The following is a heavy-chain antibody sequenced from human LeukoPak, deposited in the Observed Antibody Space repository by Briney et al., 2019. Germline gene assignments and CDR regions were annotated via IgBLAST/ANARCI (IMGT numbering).Heavy chain of an antibody. CDR3: ARSTGRGTSGRYYWYFDL. Sequence: ASVKVSCKASGYTFTSYGISWVRQAPGQGLEWMGWISAYNGNTNYAQKLQGRVTMTTDTSTSTAYMELTSLRSDDTAIYYCARSTGRGTSGRYYWYFDLWGRGTLVTVSS. CDR2: ISAYNGNT. V-gene: IGHV1-18*01. CDR1: GYTFTSYG. D-gene: IGHD1-26*01. J-gene: IGHJ2*01.